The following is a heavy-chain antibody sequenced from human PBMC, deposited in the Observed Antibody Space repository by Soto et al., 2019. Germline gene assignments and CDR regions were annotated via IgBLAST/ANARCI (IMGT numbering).Heavy chain of an antibody. CDR3: ARDLSEGPYCTNGVCYTGLNWFDP. Sequence: GGSLRLSCAASGFTFSSYWMSWVRQAPGKGLEWVANIKQDGSEKYYVDSVKGRFTISRDNAKNALYLQMNSLRAEDTAVYYCARDLSEGPYCTNGVCYTGLNWFDPWGQGTLVTVSS. CDR1: GFTFSSYW. D-gene: IGHD2-8*01. V-gene: IGHV3-7*01. CDR2: IKQDGSEK. J-gene: IGHJ5*02.